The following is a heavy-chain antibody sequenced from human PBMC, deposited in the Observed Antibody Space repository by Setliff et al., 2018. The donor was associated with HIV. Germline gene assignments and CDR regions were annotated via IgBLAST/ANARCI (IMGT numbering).Heavy chain of an antibody. J-gene: IGHJ4*02. CDR3: TRESGGKIDY. V-gene: IGHV3-15*01. CDR1: GFTFSNAW. Sequence: GGSLRLSCAASGFTFSNAWMSWVRQAPGKGLEWVGRIKSKTDGGTADYAAPVKGRFTIPRDDSKSITYLQMTGLQTEDTAIYYCTRESGGKIDYWGQGTLVTVSS. CDR2: IKSKTDGGTA. D-gene: IGHD2-15*01.